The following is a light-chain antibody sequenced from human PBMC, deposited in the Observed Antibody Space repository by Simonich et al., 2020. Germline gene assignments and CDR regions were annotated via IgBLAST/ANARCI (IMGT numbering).Light chain of an antibody. J-gene: IGLJ2*01. CDR2: DVS. CDR1: SSDVGGYNY. CDR3: CSYAGSYTLV. V-gene: IGLV2-11*01. Sequence: QSTLTQPRSVSGSPGQSVTISCTGTSSDVGGYNYVSWYQQHPGKAPKRMIYDVSKRPSGVPDRFSGSKAGNTASLTISGRQAEDEADYYCCSYAGSYTLVFGGGTKLTVL.